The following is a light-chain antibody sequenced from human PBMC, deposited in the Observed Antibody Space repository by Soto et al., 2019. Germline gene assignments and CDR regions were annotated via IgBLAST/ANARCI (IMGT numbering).Light chain of an antibody. V-gene: IGKV1-5*03. CDR1: QSVSSW. CDR2: KAS. J-gene: IGKJ5*01. CDR3: QQHRSYPVT. Sequence: DIQMTQSPSTLSASVGDRVIITCRASQSVSSWLAWYQHKPGKAPKLLIYKASSLESGVPSRFSGRGSGTEFTLTINSLQPDDFATYYCQQHRSYPVTFGQGTRLEIK.